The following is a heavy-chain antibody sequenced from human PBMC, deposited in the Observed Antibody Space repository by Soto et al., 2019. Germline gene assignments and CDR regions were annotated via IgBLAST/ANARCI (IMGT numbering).Heavy chain of an antibody. CDR3: ARGPLSLYSADFR. D-gene: IGHD1-26*01. V-gene: IGHV1-3*01. Sequence: QVQLVQSGAEVKKPGASVRISCRTSVYTFTSYAITWLRHAPGQRLEWMGWINGGNGDTKYSQKFQDRLSITRDTSATTVSLGLSSLTSEDTAIYYCARGPLSLYSADFRWGQGTLVTVSS. CDR2: INGGNGDT. J-gene: IGHJ4*02. CDR1: VYTFTSYA.